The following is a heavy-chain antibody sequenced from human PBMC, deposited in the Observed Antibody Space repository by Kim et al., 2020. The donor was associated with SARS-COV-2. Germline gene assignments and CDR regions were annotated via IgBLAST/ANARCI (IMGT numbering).Heavy chain of an antibody. CDR2: ISYDGSNK. CDR3: AKDRTYYDFWSGYISAGPYYYYGMDL. V-gene: IGHV3-30*18. Sequence: GGSLRLSCAASGFTFSSYGMHWVRQAPGKGLEWVAVISYDGSNKYYADSVKGRFTISRDNSKNTLYLQMNSLRAEDTAVYYCAKDRTYYDFWSGYISAGPYYYYGMDLGGQGTAVTVSS. J-gene: IGHJ6*02. D-gene: IGHD3-3*01. CDR1: GFTFSSYG.